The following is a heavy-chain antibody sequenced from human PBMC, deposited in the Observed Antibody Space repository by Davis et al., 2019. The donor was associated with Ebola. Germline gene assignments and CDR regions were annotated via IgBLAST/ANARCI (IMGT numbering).Heavy chain of an antibody. CDR3: AREVSAFGGVIVQYYFDY. CDR1: GFTFSSYS. CDR2: ISSSSSTI. V-gene: IGHV3-48*02. J-gene: IGHJ4*02. D-gene: IGHD3-16*02. Sequence: GGSLRLSCAASGFTFSSYSMNWVRQAPGKGLEWVSYISSSSSTIYYADSVKGRFTISRDNAKNSLYLQMNSLRDEDTAVYYCAREVSAFGGVIVQYYFDYWGQGTLVTVSS.